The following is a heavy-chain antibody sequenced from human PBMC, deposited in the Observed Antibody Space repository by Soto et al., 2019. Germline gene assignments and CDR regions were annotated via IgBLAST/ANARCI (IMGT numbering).Heavy chain of an antibody. CDR1: GYTFTGYY. CDR2: INPNSGGT. Sequence: ASVKVSCKASGYTFTGYYMHWLRQAPGQGLEWMGWINPNSGGTNYAQKFQGRVTMTRDTSISTAYMELSRLRSDDTAVYYCARALVRNQYCTNGVCRYYYYGMDVWGQGTTVTVSS. V-gene: IGHV1-2*02. D-gene: IGHD2-8*01. CDR3: ARALVRNQYCTNGVCRYYYYGMDV. J-gene: IGHJ6*02.